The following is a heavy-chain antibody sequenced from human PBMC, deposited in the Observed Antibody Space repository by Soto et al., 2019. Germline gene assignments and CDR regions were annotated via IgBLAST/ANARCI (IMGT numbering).Heavy chain of an antibody. CDR3: ARRLDTYYYDSSGYADFDY. CDR2: IYYSGST. Sequence: ASETLSLTCTVSGGSISSSSYYWGWIRQPPGKGLEWIGSIYYSGSTYYNPPLKSRVTISVDTSKNQFSLKLSSVTAADTAVYYCARRLDTYYYDSSGYADFDYWGQGTLVTVSS. V-gene: IGHV4-39*01. J-gene: IGHJ4*02. D-gene: IGHD3-22*01. CDR1: GGSISSSSYY.